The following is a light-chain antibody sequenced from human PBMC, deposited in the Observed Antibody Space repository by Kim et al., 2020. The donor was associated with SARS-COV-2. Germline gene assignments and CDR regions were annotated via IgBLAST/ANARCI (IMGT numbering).Light chain of an antibody. Sequence: QSITISCTGTSSDVGAYNYVSWYQQHAGKAPKLLIYDVTTRPSGVSNRFFGSKSGNTVSLTISGLRAEDEADYYCCSYTNNNTPVVFGGGTQLTVL. CDR1: SSDVGAYNY. J-gene: IGLJ2*01. V-gene: IGLV2-14*03. CDR3: CSYTNNNTPVV. CDR2: DVT.